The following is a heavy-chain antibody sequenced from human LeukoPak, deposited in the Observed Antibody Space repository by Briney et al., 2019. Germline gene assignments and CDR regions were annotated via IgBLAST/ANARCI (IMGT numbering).Heavy chain of an antibody. CDR2: ISHDGSYK. D-gene: IGHD5-18*01. J-gene: IGHJ5*02. CDR3: ARIGAGYSLVGGFAP. CDR1: GFTFSGYS. V-gene: IGHV3-30-3*01. Sequence: RGSPRDSCAASGFTFSGYSVAWVRQAPGKGLEWVTSISHDGSYKYYADSVKGRFTISRDDPKNTVYLQMNSLTTEDTAVYYCARIGAGYSLVGGFAPWG.